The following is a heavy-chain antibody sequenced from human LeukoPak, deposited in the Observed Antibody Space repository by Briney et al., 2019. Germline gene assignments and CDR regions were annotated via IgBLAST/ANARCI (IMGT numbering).Heavy chain of an antibody. J-gene: IGHJ6*02. CDR2: INAGNGDT. CDR1: GYTFTNYA. V-gene: IGHV1-3*01. D-gene: IGHD2-2*01. CDR3: ARAGVVPAAMGLTYYYGMDV. Sequence: ASVKVSCKASGYTFTNYAIHWVRQAPGQRLEWMGWINAGNGDTKYSQKFQGRVTITRDTSASTAYMELSRLRSDDTAVYYCARAGVVPAAMGLTYYYGMDVWGQGTTVTVSS.